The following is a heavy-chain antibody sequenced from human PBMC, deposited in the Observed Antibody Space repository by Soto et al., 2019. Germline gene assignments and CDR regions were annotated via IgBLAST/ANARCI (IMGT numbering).Heavy chain of an antibody. Sequence: PSETLSLTCAVYGGSGGSFSGYYWSWIRQPPGKGLEWIGEINHSGSTNYNPSLKSRVTISVDTSKNQFSLKLTSVTAADTAVYYCARVREDCSSNRCSGRWFDPWGQGTPVTVSS. CDR3: ARVREDCSSNRCSGRWFDP. CDR2: INHSGST. J-gene: IGHJ5*02. D-gene: IGHD2-2*01. CDR1: GGSGGSFSGYY. V-gene: IGHV4-34*01.